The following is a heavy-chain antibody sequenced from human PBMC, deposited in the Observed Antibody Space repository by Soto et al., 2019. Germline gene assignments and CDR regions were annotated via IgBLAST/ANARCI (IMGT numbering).Heavy chain of an antibody. V-gene: IGHV3-48*02. CDR1: GFTFSSYS. CDR2: ISSSSSTI. J-gene: IGHJ4*02. Sequence: GSLRLSCAASGFTFSSYSMNWVRQAPGKGLEWVSYISSSSSTIYYADSVKGRFTISRDNSKNTLYLQMNSLRDEDTAVYYCAKRSSGYYYPFDYWGQGTLVTVSS. CDR3: AKRSSGYYYPFDY. D-gene: IGHD3-22*01.